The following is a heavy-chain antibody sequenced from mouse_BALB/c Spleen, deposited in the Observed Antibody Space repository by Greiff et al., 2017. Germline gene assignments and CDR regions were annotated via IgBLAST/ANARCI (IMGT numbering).Heavy chain of an antibody. Sequence: QVQLKESGPGLVAPSQSLSITCTVSGFSLTSYGVHWVRQPPGKGLEWLGVIWAGGSTNYNSALMSRLSISKDNSKSQVFLKMNSLQTDDTAMYYCARDFRANWDWYFDVWGAGTTVTVSS. V-gene: IGHV2-9*02. CDR2: IWAGGST. CDR3: ARDFRANWDWYFDV. CDR1: GFSLTSYG. D-gene: IGHD4-1*01. J-gene: IGHJ1*01.